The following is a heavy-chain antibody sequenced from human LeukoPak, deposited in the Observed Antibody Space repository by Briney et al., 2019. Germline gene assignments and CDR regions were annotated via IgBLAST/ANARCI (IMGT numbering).Heavy chain of an antibody. J-gene: IGHJ4*02. Sequence: PSETLSLTCTVSGGSISSNDYYWGWIRQPPGRGLEWIGNIYYSGSTFYNPSLKSRATISVDTSKNQFSLKLSCVTAAATAVYYCSRFMVRGLIVDYWGQGTLVTVSS. V-gene: IGHV4-39*01. D-gene: IGHD3-10*01. CDR1: GGSISSNDYY. CDR3: SRFMVRGLIVDY. CDR2: IYYSGST.